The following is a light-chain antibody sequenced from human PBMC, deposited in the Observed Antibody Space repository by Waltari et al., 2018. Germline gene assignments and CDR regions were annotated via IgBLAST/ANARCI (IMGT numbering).Light chain of an antibody. CDR1: QGVLYSSNNKNY. J-gene: IGKJ4*01. Sequence: DIVMTQSPDSLAVSLGERATINCKSSQGVLYSSNNKNYLALYQKPGQPPKLLIYWASTRESGVPDRFSGSGSGTDFTLTISSLQAEDVAVYYCQQYYSTPRTFGGGTKVEIK. V-gene: IGKV4-1*01. CDR3: QQYYSTPRT. CDR2: WAS.